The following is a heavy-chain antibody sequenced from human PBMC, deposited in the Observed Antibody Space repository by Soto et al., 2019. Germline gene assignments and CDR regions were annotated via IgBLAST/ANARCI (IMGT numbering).Heavy chain of an antibody. CDR2: IIPIFGTA. CDR3: ARVRLWHYYYHGMDV. CDR1: GGTFSSYA. D-gene: IGHD3-10*01. Sequence: QVQLVQSGAEVKKPGSSVKVSCKASGGTFSSYAISWVRQAPGQGLEWMGGIIPIFGTANYAQKFQGRVTITADESTSTGYMELSSLRSEGNAVYYCARVRLWHYYYHGMDVWGQGTTVTLSS. J-gene: IGHJ6*02. V-gene: IGHV1-69*12.